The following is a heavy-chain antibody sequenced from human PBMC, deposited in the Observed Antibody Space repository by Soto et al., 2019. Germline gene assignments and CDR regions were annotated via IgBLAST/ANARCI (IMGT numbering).Heavy chain of an antibody. D-gene: IGHD2-15*01. V-gene: IGHV3-66*01. CDR2: IYSGGST. Sequence: GGSLRLSCATSGFTVSSNYMSWVRQAPGKGLEWVSVIYSGGSTYYADSVKGRFTISRDNSKNTLYLQMNSLRAEDTAVYYCARYTDCSGGSCYWNYYYYYYMDVWGKGTTVTVSS. CDR1: GFTVSSNY. J-gene: IGHJ6*03. CDR3: ARYTDCSGGSCYWNYYYYYYMDV.